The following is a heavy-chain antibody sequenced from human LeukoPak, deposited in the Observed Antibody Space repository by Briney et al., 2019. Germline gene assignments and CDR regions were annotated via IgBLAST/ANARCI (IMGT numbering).Heavy chain of an antibody. CDR2: IYYSGST. CDR3: ARELVGATKAFDY. CDR1: GGSISSYY. J-gene: IGHJ4*02. D-gene: IGHD1-26*01. Sequence: SETLSRTCTVSGGSISSYYWSWIRQPPGKGLEWIGYIYYSGSTNYNPSLKSRVTISVDTSKNQFSLKLSSVTAADTAVYYCARELVGATKAFDYWGQGTLVTVSS. V-gene: IGHV4-59*01.